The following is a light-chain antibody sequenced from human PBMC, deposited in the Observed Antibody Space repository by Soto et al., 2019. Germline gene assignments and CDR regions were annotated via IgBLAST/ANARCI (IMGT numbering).Light chain of an antibody. CDR1: QGITSG. CDR2: RAS. CDR3: QQTTTFPLP. Sequence: DIQMTQSPSSVSASVGDRVTITCRASQGITSGLAWYQQKPGKAPKLLIYRASNLQSVVPSRFSGSGSGTDFTLTISGLQPAGFAIYNSQQTTTFPLPFGGGTKVEIK. J-gene: IGKJ4*01. V-gene: IGKV1-12*01.